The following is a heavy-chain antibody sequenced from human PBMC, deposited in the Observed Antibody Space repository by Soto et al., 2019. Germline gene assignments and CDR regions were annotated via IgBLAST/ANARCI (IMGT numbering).Heavy chain of an antibody. CDR3: AKEEKYYDFWSGYYPPDAFDI. J-gene: IGHJ3*02. V-gene: IGHV3-23*01. CDR2: ISGSGGST. D-gene: IGHD3-3*01. CDR1: GCTFSRYA. Sequence: GGSFRLSCAASGCTFSRYAMILVRQAPGKGLEWVSAISGSGGSTYYADSVKGRFTISRDNSKNTLYLQMNSLRAEDTAVYYCAKEEKYYDFWSGYYPPDAFDIWGQGTMVTVSS.